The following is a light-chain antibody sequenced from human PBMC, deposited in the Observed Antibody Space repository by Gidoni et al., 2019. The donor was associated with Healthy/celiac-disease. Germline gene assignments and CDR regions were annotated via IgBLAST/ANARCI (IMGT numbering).Light chain of an antibody. J-gene: IGKJ1*01. Sequence: MTQSPLSLPVTPGEPASISCRSSQSLLHSNGYNYLDWYLQKPGQSPQLLIYLGSNRASGVPDRFSGSGSGTDFTLKISRVEAEDVGVYYCMQALQTPPWTFGQGTKVEIK. CDR3: MQALQTPPWT. CDR2: LGS. V-gene: IGKV2-28*01. CDR1: QSLLHSNGYNY.